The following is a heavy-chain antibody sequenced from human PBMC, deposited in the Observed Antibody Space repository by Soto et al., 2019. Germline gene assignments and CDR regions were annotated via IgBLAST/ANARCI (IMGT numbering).Heavy chain of an antibody. CDR3: ARGYYYGDGVFDY. Sequence: GGSLRLSCAASGFTFSSYGMHWVRQAPGKGLEWVAVIWYDGSNKYYADSVKARFTISRDNSKNTLYLQMNSLRAEDTAVYYCARGYYYGDGVFDYWGQGTLVTVSS. J-gene: IGHJ4*02. CDR1: GFTFSSYG. CDR2: IWYDGSNK. D-gene: IGHD4-17*01. V-gene: IGHV3-33*01.